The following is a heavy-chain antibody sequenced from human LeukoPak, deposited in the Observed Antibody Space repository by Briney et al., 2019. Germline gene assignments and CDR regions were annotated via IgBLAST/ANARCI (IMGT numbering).Heavy chain of an antibody. CDR3: ARTAWGCSGTCELDS. CDR1: GGSISNNF. V-gene: IGHV4-59*01. Sequence: SETLSLTCTVSGGSISNNFWSWVRQPPGKGLEWIGNIFSRGSTKYNPSLKSRVTILLDMPKNQLSLHVRSVTAADTAVYYCARTAWGCSGTCELDSWGQGILVTVSS. J-gene: IGHJ4*02. D-gene: IGHD3-10*02. CDR2: IFSRGST.